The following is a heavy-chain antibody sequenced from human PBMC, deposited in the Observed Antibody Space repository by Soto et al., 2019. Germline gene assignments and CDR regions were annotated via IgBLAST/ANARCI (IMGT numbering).Heavy chain of an antibody. D-gene: IGHD5-12*01. CDR3: ARGRWLKGAFDY. CDR1: GYTFTSNY. CDR2: ITPTTGAT. Sequence: QVQLVQSGAEVKKPGASVKVSCQASGYTFTSNYLHWVRQAPGLRLEWMGVITPTTGATTFAQKFQGRGTMTRDTSTSTVYMEMSSLRSEDTAVYYCARGRWLKGAFDYWGQGTLVTVSS. V-gene: IGHV1-46*01. J-gene: IGHJ4*02.